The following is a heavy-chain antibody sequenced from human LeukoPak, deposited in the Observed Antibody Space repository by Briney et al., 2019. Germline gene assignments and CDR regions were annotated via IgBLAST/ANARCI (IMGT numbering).Heavy chain of an antibody. J-gene: IGHJ6*03. CDR1: GFTFRNYG. CDR3: AKDPGASVSGFYMDV. Sequence: GGSLRLSCATSGFTFRNYGMHWVRQATGKGLEWVSFIWSDGNNRFYADSVKGRFTISRDNSKKMLYLQMDTLRAEDTALYYCAKDPGASVSGFYMDVWGQGTTVIVSS. CDR2: IWSDGNNR. D-gene: IGHD2-8*02. V-gene: IGHV3-30*02.